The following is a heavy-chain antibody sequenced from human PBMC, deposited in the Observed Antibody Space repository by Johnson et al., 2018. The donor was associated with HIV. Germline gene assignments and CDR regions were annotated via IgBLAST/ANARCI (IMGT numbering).Heavy chain of an antibody. Sequence: VQLVESGGGLVQPGGSLRLSCAASGFTFGHFAIHWVRQPPGKGLEWVSGMSWNSGSVGYADSVKGRFTISRDNAKNSLYLQMDSMRAEDTAVYYCAREEVTIFGVAYDAFDIWGQGTMVTVSS. CDR3: AREEVTIFGVAYDAFDI. CDR2: MSWNSGSV. J-gene: IGHJ3*02. D-gene: IGHD3-3*01. V-gene: IGHV3-9*01. CDR1: GFTFGHFA.